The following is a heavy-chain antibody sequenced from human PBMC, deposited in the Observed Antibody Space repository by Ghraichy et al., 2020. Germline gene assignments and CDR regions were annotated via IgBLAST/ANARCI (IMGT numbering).Heavy chain of an antibody. CDR3: ATGLRWELYYQH. CDR1: GFTFTNAW. D-gene: IGHD1-26*01. CDR2: TKSNTDGGTT. J-gene: IGHJ1*01. Sequence: GALRLSCAASGFTFTNAWMSWVRQAPGKGLEWVGRTKSNTDGGTTDYAAPVKDRFTISRDDSKNTLYLQMNSLKTGDTAVYSWATGLRWELYYQHWGEGTLVTVSS. V-gene: IGHV3-15*01.